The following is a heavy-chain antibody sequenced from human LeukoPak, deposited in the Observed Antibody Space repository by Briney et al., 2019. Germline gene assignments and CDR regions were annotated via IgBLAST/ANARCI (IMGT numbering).Heavy chain of an antibody. V-gene: IGHV3-23*01. CDR2: ISGSGGST. CDR3: AKGAQDSSGWYCGY. J-gene: IGHJ4*02. D-gene: IGHD6-19*01. Sequence: PGGSLRLSCAASGFTFSSYAMSWVRQAPGKGLEWVSAISGSGGSTYYADFVKGRFTISRDNSKNTLYLQMNSLRAEDTAVYYCAKGAQDSSGWYCGYWGQGTLVTVSS. CDR1: GFTFSSYA.